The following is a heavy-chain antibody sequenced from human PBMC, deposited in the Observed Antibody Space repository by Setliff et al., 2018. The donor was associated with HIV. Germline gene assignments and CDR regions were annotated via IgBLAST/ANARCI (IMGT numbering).Heavy chain of an antibody. CDR1: GFSFRSYA. CDR2: ISGSGDVT. CDR3: AKDVARRLAAIGRRGFFDS. V-gene: IGHV3-23*01. D-gene: IGHD6-13*01. J-gene: IGHJ4*02. Sequence: LRLSCAASGFSFRSYAVSWVRQAPGKGLEWVSVISGSGDVTYYRESVKGRFTVSRDNSKNTLYLQMNSLRAEDTAVYYCAKDVARRLAAIGRRGFFDSWGQGTLVTVSS.